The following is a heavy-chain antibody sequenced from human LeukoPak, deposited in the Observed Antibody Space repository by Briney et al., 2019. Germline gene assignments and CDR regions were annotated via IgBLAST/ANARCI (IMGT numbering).Heavy chain of an antibody. CDR1: GFTFSSYA. V-gene: IGHV3-23*01. J-gene: IGHJ4*02. D-gene: IGHD2-2*01. CDR2: IGSGGDT. CDR3: AKYYAARSRSFDF. Sequence: GGSLRLSYAASGFTFSSYAMTWVRQSPGKGLEWVSVIGSGGDTYYSDAVQGRFTISRDNSKNTLYLQMNSLRADDTAVYYCAKYYAARSRSFDFWGQGTLVTVSS.